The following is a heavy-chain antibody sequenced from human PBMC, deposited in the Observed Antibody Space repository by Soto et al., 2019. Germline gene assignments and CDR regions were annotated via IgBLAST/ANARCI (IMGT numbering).Heavy chain of an antibody. CDR2: INAGNGNT. CDR3: ARGLFLESFLYYGMDV. D-gene: IGHD3-3*01. J-gene: IGHJ6*02. V-gene: IGHV1-3*01. Sequence: ASVKVSCKASGYTFTSYAMHWVRQAPGQRLEWMGWINAGNGNTKYSQKFQGRVTITRDTSASTAYMELSSLRSEDTAVYYCARGLFLESFLYYGMDVCGPGTTLTLSS. CDR1: GYTFTSYA.